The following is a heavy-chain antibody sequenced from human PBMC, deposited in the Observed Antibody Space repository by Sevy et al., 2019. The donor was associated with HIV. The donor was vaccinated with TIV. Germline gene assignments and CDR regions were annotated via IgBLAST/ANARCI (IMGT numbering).Heavy chain of an antibody. Sequence: GESLKISCAASGFTFSSYEMNWVRQAPGKGLEWVSYISSSGSTIYYADSVKGRFTISRDNAKNSLYLQMNSLRAEDTAVYYCARDDTIFGVVIIPFDYWGQGTLVTVSS. V-gene: IGHV3-48*03. J-gene: IGHJ4*02. CDR3: ARDDTIFGVVIIPFDY. CDR2: ISSSGSTI. D-gene: IGHD3-3*01. CDR1: GFTFSSYE.